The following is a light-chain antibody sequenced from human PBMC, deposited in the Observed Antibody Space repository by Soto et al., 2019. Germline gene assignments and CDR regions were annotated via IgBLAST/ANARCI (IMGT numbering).Light chain of an antibody. Sequence: EIVMTQSPATLSVSPGERATLSCRASQSIGIHLAWYQQKPGQAPSLLIYEGSTRATGVPARFSGSGSGTDVTLTISSLQSADFAVYSCQQYNDWPRTFGQGTKVEIK. CDR1: QSIGIH. J-gene: IGKJ1*01. CDR2: EGS. V-gene: IGKV3-15*01. CDR3: QQYNDWPRT.